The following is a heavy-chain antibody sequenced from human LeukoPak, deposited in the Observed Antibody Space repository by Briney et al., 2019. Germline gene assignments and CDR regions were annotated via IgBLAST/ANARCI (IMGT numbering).Heavy chain of an antibody. J-gene: IGHJ4*02. CDR2: INHSGST. D-gene: IGHD3-22*01. CDR1: GGSFSGYY. CDR3: AREYSPSSYYYDSSGQAGSYFDY. V-gene: IGHV4-34*01. Sequence: SETLSLTCAVYGGSFSGYYWSWIRQPPGKGLEWIGEINHSGSTNYNPSLKSRVTISVDTSKNQFSLKLSSVTAADTAVYYCAREYSPSSYYYDSSGQAGSYFDYWGQGTLVTVSS.